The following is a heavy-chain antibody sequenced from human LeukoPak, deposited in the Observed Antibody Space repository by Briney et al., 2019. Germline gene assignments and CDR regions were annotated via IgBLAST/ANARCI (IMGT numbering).Heavy chain of an antibody. V-gene: IGHV4-59*01. J-gene: IGHJ4*02. CDR3: ARGGRITMITY. D-gene: IGHD3-22*01. Sequence: SETLSLTCTVSVGSISSFYWNWIRQPPGKGLECIGYIYYSGSTNCSGSTNYNPSLKSRATILLDPSKYQFSLKLTSVTAADTAVYYCARGGRITMITYWGQGPLVTVSS. CDR2: IYYSGSTNCSGST. CDR1: VGSISSFY.